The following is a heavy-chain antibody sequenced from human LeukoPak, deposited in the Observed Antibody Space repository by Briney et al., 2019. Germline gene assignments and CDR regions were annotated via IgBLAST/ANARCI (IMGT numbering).Heavy chain of an antibody. CDR2: IWNDGSNK. V-gene: IGHV3-33*01. CDR1: GFTFSSYG. Sequence: TGGSLRLSCAASGFTFSSYGMHWVRPAPGKGREWVAVIWNDGSNKYYADSVKGRFTISRDNSKNMLYLQMNSLRAEDTAVYYCARGGDYGGNSYAFDIWGQGTMVTVSS. D-gene: IGHD4-23*01. CDR3: ARGGDYGGNSYAFDI. J-gene: IGHJ3*02.